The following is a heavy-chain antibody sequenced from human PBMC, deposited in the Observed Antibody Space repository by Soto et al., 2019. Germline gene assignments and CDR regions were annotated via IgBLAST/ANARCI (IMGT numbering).Heavy chain of an antibody. D-gene: IGHD2-2*01. CDR1: GFTFSSYA. V-gene: IGHV3-30-3*01. CDR2: ISYDGSNK. CDR3: ARVNHYLGYCSSTSCYLPGY. Sequence: HPGGSLRLSCAASGFTFSSYAMHWVRQAPGKGLEWVAVISYDGSNKYYADSVKGRFTISRDNSKNTLYLQMNSLRAEDTAVYYCARVNHYLGYCSSTSCYLPGYWGQGTLVTVSS. J-gene: IGHJ4*02.